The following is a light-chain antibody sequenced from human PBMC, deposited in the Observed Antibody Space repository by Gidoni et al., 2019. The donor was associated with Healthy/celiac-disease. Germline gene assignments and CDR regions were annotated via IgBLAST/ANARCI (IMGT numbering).Light chain of an antibody. CDR2: KAS. Sequence: DIQMTQSPSTLSASVGDRVTITCRASQSISSWLAWYQQKPGKAPKLLIYKASSLESGVPSRFSGSGSGTEFTLTISSLQPDDVATYYCQQYNSYPVHFGQGTKLEIK. CDR1: QSISSW. V-gene: IGKV1-5*03. CDR3: QQYNSYPVH. J-gene: IGKJ2*01.